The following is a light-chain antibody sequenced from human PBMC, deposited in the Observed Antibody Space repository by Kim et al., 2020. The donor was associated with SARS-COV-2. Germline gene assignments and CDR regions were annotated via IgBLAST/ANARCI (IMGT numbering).Light chain of an antibody. Sequence: QSALTQPRSVSGSPGQSVTISCTGTSSDVGDYNYVSWYQQHPGKAPKLMIYDVSKRPSGVPDRFSGSKSGNTASMTISGLQAEDEADYYCCSYAGSNTGAVVFGGGTQLTVL. CDR1: SSDVGDYNY. CDR2: DVS. J-gene: IGLJ2*01. CDR3: CSYAGSNTGAVV. V-gene: IGLV2-11*01.